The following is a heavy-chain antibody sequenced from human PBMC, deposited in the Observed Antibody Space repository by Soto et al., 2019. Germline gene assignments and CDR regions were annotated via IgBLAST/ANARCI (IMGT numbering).Heavy chain of an antibody. CDR2: VSLYTDNP. CDR1: GNTFTNFG. CDR3: ARGIRGAESWFHP. D-gene: IGHD3-10*01. J-gene: IGHJ5*02. V-gene: IGHV1-18*01. Sequence: QGQLVQSGVEVKKPGASVQVSCSASGNTFTNFGVTWVRQAPGQGLEWMGWVSLYTDNPSYAQKFQGRVTMTIDTSTRTDYLDLRSRTSDDTAVYYCARGIRGAESWFHPWGQGTLVTVSS.